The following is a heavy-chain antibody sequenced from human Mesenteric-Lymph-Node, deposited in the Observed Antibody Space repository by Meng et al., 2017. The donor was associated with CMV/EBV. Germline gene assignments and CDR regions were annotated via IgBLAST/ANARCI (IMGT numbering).Heavy chain of an antibody. D-gene: IGHD1-26*01. V-gene: IGHV1-2*02. CDR1: GYTFTDYF. Sequence: ASVKVSCKASGYTFTDYFIHWVRQAPGQGLEWMGWINPKNGGTNYAQNFQGRLTMTRDTSISTAYMELSRLRSDDTAVYYCARVRVGATLDYSGMDLWGQGTTVTVSS. CDR2: INPKNGGT. J-gene: IGHJ6*02. CDR3: ARVRVGATLDYSGMDL.